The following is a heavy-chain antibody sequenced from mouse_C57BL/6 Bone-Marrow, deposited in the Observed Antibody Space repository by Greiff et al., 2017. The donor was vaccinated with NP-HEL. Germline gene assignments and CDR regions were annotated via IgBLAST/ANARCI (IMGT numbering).Heavy chain of an antibody. J-gene: IGHJ2*01. CDR1: GYTFTSYW. CDR2: IDPSDSYT. D-gene: IGHD2-1*01. Sequence: QDQLQQSGAELVKPGASVKLSCKASGYTFTSYWMQWVKQRPGQGLEWIGEIDPSDSYTNYNQKFKGKATLTVDTSSSTAYMQLSSLTSEDSAVYYCATYGNYDYWGQGTTLTVSS. CDR3: ATYGNYDY. V-gene: IGHV1-50*01.